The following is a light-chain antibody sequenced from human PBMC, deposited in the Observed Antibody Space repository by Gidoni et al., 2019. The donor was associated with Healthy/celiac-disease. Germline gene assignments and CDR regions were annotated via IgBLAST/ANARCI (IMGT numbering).Light chain of an antibody. Sequence: EIVLTQSPGTLSLSPGERATLSCRASQSVSSSYLAWYQQKPGQAPRLLIYGASSRATGIPDRFSGSGSGTDFTLTISRLEPEDFAVYKCQQYGSSLLFTFGPGTKVDIK. V-gene: IGKV3-20*01. CDR3: QQYGSSLLFT. CDR2: GAS. J-gene: IGKJ3*01. CDR1: QSVSSSY.